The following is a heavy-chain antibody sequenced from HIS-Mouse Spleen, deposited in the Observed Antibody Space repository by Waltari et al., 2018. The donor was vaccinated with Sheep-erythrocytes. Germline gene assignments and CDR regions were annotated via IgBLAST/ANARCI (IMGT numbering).Heavy chain of an antibody. D-gene: IGHD3-3*01. CDR1: GYSFTSYW. J-gene: IGHJ3*02. CDR2: IYPGDSDT. V-gene: IGHV5-51*03. CDR3: ARRTYYDFWSGYYTDAFDI. Sequence: EVQLVQSGAEVKKPGESLKISCKGSGYSFTSYWIGWVRQMPGKGLEWMGMIYPGDSDTIYGPPFQGQVTISADKSISTAYLQWSSLKSSDTAMYYCARRTYYDFWSGYYTDAFDIWGQGTMVTVSS.